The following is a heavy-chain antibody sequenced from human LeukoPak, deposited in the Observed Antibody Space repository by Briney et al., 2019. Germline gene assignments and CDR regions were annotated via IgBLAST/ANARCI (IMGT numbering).Heavy chain of an antibody. CDR3: ARRVYVGDFDI. CDR2: IYYSGST. D-gene: IGHD5/OR15-5a*01. CDR1: GGSISSYY. J-gene: IGHJ3*02. V-gene: IGHV4-59*08. Sequence: PSETLSLTCTVSGGSISSYYWSWIRQPPGKGLEWIGYIYYSGSTNYNPSLKSRVTISLDTSKNQFSLKLSSVAAADTAVYYCARRVYVGDFDIWGQGTMVTVSS.